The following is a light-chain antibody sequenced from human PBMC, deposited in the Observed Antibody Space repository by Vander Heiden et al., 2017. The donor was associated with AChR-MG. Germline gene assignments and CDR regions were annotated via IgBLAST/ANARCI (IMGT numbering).Light chain of an antibody. J-gene: IGLJ1*01. CDR1: SSNIGNNY. CDR3: GTWDSSLSAGV. Sequence: QSVLTPPPSVSAAPAQKVTISCSGSSSNIGNNYVSWYQQLPGTAPKLIIYDNNKRPSGIPDRFSGSKSGTSATLGITGLQTGDEADYYCGTWDSSLSAGVFGTGTKVTVL. V-gene: IGLV1-51*01. CDR2: DNN.